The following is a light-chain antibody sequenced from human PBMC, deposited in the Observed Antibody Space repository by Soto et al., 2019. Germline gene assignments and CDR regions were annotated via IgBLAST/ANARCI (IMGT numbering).Light chain of an antibody. CDR3: QQTDRPPFT. Sequence: DIQMTQSPSSLSASVGDTVTITCRASQRIGRLLSWYQLQPGKAPKLPIYDGFTLQGGVTSRLSGSGSGTDFTLTIGSLQPEAFTTYYCQQTDRPPFTFGPGTKVDVK. J-gene: IGKJ3*01. V-gene: IGKV1-39*01. CDR2: DGF. CDR1: QRIGRL.